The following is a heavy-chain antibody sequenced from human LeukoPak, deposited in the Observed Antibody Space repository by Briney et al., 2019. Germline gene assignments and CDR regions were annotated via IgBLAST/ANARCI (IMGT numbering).Heavy chain of an antibody. CDR1: GFTFSSYD. CDR2: IGTAGDT. CDR3: ARGVRGTVDFDL. V-gene: IGHV3-13*01. Sequence: GGSPRLSCAASGFTFSSYDMHWVRQATGKGLEWVSAIGTAGDTYYPGSVKGRFTISRENAKNSLYLQMNSLRAGDTAVYYCARGVRGTVDFDLWGRGTLVTVSS. D-gene: IGHD3-10*01. J-gene: IGHJ2*01.